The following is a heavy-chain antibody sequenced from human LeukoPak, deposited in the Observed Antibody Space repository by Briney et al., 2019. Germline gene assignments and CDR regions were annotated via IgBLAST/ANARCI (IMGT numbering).Heavy chain of an antibody. CDR2: ISGSGGST. J-gene: IGHJ4*02. Sequence: GGSLRLSCAASGFTFSSYAMSWVRQAPGKGLEWVSAISGSGGSTYYADSVKGRFTISRDNSKNTLYLQMNSLRAEDTAVYYCAKGKVPDTARTPAFDFWGQGTLVTVSS. CDR3: AKGKVPDTARTPAFDF. CDR1: GFTFSSYA. D-gene: IGHD5-18*01. V-gene: IGHV3-23*01.